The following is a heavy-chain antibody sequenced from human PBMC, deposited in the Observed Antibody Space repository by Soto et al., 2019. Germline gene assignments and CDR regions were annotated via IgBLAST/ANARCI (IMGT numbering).Heavy chain of an antibody. D-gene: IGHD2-21*01. CDR2: MSFDLRDQ. Sequence: GGSLRLSCAASGFTFNTYDMHWVRQALGKGLEWVAMMSFDLRDQYYADSFKGRFTISRDNFENTVYLQMNSLRVDDTGVFFCARAQAIYGSRNWYFGVWGRGTLVTVSS. J-gene: IGHJ2*01. CDR1: GFTFNTYD. CDR3: ARAQAIYGSRNWYFGV. V-gene: IGHV3-30*03.